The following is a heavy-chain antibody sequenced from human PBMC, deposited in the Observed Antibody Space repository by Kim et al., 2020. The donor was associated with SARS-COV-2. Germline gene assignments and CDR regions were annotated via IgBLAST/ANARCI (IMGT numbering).Heavy chain of an antibody. Sequence: NPSLRTRGTISVDTSKNQFSLKLCSVTAADTAVYYCARVDSSGYSLSFDYWGQGTLVTVSS. J-gene: IGHJ4*02. D-gene: IGHD3-22*01. CDR3: ARVDSSGYSLSFDY. V-gene: IGHV4-59*01.